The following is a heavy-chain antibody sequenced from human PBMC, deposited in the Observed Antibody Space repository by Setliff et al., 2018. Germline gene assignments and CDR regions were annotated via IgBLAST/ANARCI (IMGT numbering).Heavy chain of an antibody. Sequence: GESLKISCVASGFTFSGSAMHWVRQASGKGLEWVGRIRSKTYSYATSYAASVEGMFTISRDDSKNTAYLQMNSLKTEDTAVYYCTRPQYFYDSSGSDSWGQGTLVTVSS. CDR2: IRSKTYSYAT. CDR1: GFTFSGSA. D-gene: IGHD3-22*01. CDR3: TRPQYFYDSSGSDS. J-gene: IGHJ4*02. V-gene: IGHV3-73*01.